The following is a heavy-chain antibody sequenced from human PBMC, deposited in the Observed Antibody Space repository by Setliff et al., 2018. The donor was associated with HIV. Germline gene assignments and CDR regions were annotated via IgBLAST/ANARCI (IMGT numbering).Heavy chain of an antibody. V-gene: IGHV3-7*01. CDR2: ISQDGSVT. Sequence: GSLRLSCTASGFTFSTFWMTWVRRAPGKGLEFLANISQDGSVTNYVDSVRGRFTISRDNAKNSLYLQMNSLRAEDTAVYYCVKESPRAGYSVFDYWGQGTLVTVSS. D-gene: IGHD5-18*01. CDR1: GFTFSTFW. J-gene: IGHJ4*02. CDR3: VKESPRAGYSVFDY.